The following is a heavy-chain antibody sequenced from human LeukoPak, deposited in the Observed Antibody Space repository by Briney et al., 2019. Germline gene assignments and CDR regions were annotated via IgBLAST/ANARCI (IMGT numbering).Heavy chain of an antibody. J-gene: IGHJ2*01. D-gene: IGHD1-26*01. CDR1: GGTFSIYA. V-gene: IGHV1-69*01. CDR3: ARVPDSGSYWYFDL. CDR2: IIPIFGTA. Sequence: SVKVSCKASGGTFSIYAISWVRQAPGQGLEWMGGIIPIFGTANYAQKFQGRVTITADESTGTAYMELSSLRSEDTAVYYCARVPDSGSYWYFDLWGRGTLVTVSS.